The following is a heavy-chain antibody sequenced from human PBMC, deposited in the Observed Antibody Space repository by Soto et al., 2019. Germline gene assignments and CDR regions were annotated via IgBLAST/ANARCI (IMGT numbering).Heavy chain of an antibody. CDR3: GGGPWSITGWFDP. V-gene: IGHV1-8*01. D-gene: IGHD3-3*01. CDR1: GYTFTSYD. CDR2: MNPNSGNT. Sequence: QVQLVQSGAEVKKPGASVKVSCKASGYTFTSYDINWVRQATGQGLEWMGWMNPNSGNTGYAQKFQGRVTMTRNTCVSTADRELGRRRSEDTAVYYCGGGPWSITGWFDPWGQGTLVTVSS. J-gene: IGHJ5*02.